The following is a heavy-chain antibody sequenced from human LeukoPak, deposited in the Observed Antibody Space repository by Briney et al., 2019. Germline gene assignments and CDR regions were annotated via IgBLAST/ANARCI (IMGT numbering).Heavy chain of an antibody. CDR1: GGTFSSYG. CDR2: IIPIFGTA. J-gene: IGHJ6*02. Sequence: ASVKVSCKASGGTFSSYGISWVRQAPGQGLEWMGGIIPIFGTANYAQKFQGRVTITADETTSTAYMELSSLRSEDTAVYYCARLDEYSSSSRYYGMDVWGQGTTVTVSS. CDR3: ARLDEYSSSSRYYGMDV. D-gene: IGHD6-6*01. V-gene: IGHV1-69*13.